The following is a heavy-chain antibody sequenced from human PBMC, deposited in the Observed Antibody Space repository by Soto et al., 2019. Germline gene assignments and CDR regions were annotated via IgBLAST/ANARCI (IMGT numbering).Heavy chain of an antibody. J-gene: IGHJ4*02. CDR1: GFTFSSYA. Sequence: HPGGSLRLSCAASGFTFSSYAMSWVRQAPGKGLEWVSAISGSGGSTYYADSVKGRFTISRDNSKNTLYLQMNSLRAEDAAVYFCARYSGSYPSYYFDYWGQGTLVTVSS. CDR3: ARYSGSYPSYYFDY. CDR2: ISGSGGST. D-gene: IGHD1-26*01. V-gene: IGHV3-23*01.